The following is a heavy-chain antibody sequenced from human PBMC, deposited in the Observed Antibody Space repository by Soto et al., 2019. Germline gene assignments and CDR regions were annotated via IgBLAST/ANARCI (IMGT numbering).Heavy chain of an antibody. Sequence: SETLSLTCTVSGGSISSYYWSWIRQPPGKGLEWIGYIYYSGSTNYNPSLKSRVTISVDTSKNQFSLKLSSVTAADTAVYYCARTRVIYSKPRIQMFDYWGQGNLVTFSS. D-gene: IGHD3-10*01. V-gene: IGHV4-59*01. CDR2: IYYSGST. CDR3: ARTRVIYSKPRIQMFDY. CDR1: GGSISSYY. J-gene: IGHJ4*02.